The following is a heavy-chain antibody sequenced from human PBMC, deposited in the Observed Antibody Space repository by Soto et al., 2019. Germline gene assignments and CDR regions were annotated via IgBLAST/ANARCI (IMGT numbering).Heavy chain of an antibody. D-gene: IGHD2-15*01. J-gene: IGHJ6*02. CDR3: ARDRVGYCSGGSCYTYGMHV. Sequence: GYVEISYAASGYAFSSYSMNWVRQAPGKGLEWVSSISSSSGYIYYADSVKGRFTISRDNAKNSLYLQMNSLRAEDTAVYYCARDRVGYCSGGSCYTYGMHVWGQGPTVTVS. CDR1: GYAFSSYS. V-gene: IGHV3-21*01. CDR2: ISSSSGYI.